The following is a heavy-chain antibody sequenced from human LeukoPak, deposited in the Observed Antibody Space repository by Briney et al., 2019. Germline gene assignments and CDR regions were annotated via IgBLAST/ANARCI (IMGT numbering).Heavy chain of an antibody. D-gene: IGHD6-6*01. J-gene: IGHJ4*02. CDR3: ARVGYSSSSFYSFYFDY. Sequence: GESLKISCKGSGYSFTSYWIGWVRQMPGKGLEWMGIIYPGDSDTRYSPSFQCQVTISADKSISTAYLQWSSLKASDTAMYYCARVGYSSSSFYSFYFDYWGQGTLVTVSS. CDR2: IYPGDSDT. V-gene: IGHV5-51*01. CDR1: GYSFTSYW.